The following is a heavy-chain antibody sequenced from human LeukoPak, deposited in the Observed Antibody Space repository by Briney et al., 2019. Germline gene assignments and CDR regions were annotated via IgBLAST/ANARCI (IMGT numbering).Heavy chain of an antibody. J-gene: IGHJ4*02. CDR1: GYTFTSYY. CDR3: ARGWLQNSPFDY. D-gene: IGHD6-19*01. CDR2: NSPSGSGT. Sequence: ASVKVSCKASGYTFTSYYLHWVRQAPGQGLEWMGINSPSGSGTTYAQKFQGRVTMTRDTSTSTVYMELSSLRSEDTAVYYCARGWLQNSPFDYWGQGTLVTVSS. V-gene: IGHV1-46*01.